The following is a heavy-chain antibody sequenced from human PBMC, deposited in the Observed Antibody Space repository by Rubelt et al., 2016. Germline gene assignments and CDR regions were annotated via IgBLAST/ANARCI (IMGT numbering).Heavy chain of an antibody. D-gene: IGHD4/OR15-4a*01. CDR2: ISWNSGSM. V-gene: IGHV3-9*01. J-gene: IGHJ4*02. Sequence: QLVESGGGLVQPGRSLRLSCTASGFAFNDYAMHWVRQAPGKGLEWVSGISWNSGSMAYADSVKGRFTISRDNAKNSLYLQMNSLRVDDTAVYFCATDRASKVLTDWGQGTLVTVSS. CDR1: GFAFNDYA. CDR3: ATDRASKVLTD.